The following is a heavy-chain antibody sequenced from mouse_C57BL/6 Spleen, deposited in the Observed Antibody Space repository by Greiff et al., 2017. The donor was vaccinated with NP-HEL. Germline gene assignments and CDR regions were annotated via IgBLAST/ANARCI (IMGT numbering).Heavy chain of an antibody. J-gene: IGHJ2*01. Sequence: QVQLQQPGTDLVKPGASVKLSCKASGYTFTSYWMHWVKQRPGQGLEWIGNINPSNGGTNYNEKFKSKATLTVDNSSSTAYMQLSSLTSEDSAVYYCARTLRRYGSLYYFDYWGQGTTLTVSS. CDR1: GYTFTSYW. D-gene: IGHD1-1*01. CDR2: INPSNGGT. CDR3: ARTLRRYGSLYYFDY. V-gene: IGHV1-53*01.